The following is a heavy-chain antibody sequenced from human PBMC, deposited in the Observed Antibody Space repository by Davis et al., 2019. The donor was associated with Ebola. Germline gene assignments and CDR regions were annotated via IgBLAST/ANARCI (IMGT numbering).Heavy chain of an antibody. CDR3: ARGDGVSTLNYYYYGMDV. CDR2: INPNIGVT. J-gene: IGHJ6*04. Sequence: ASVKVSCKASGYTFTGYSIHWVRQAPGQGLEWMGRINPNIGVTNYAQKFQGRVTMTRDTSISTAYMELSRLRSDDTAVYYRARGDGVSTLNYYYYGMDVWGKGTTVTVSS. D-gene: IGHD5-24*01. CDR1: GYTFTGYS. V-gene: IGHV1-2*06.